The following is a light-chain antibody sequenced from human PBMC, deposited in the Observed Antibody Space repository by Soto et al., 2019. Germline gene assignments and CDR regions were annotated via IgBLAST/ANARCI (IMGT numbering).Light chain of an antibody. CDR1: QSVSSN. CDR3: QQRHNWPIT. Sequence: EIVMTQSPATLSVSPGERATLSCRASQSVSSNLVWYQQKPGQAPRLLIYDTSNRATDIPARFSGSGSGTDFILTISSLDPEDFGVYFCQQRHNWPITFGQGTRLDIK. CDR2: DTS. J-gene: IGKJ5*01. V-gene: IGKV3-11*01.